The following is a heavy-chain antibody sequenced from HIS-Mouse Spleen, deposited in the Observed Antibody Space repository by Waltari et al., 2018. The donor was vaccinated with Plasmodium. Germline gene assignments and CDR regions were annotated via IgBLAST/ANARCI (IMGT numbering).Heavy chain of an antibody. D-gene: IGHD2-15*01. CDR2: INHSGST. CDR3: ARGVGYCSGGSCDHYFDY. Sequence: QVQLQQWGAGLLTPSETLSLTCAVYGGAFSGYYWSWIRQPPGQGLELIGEINHSGSTNYNPSLKSRVTISVDTSKNQFSLKLSSVTAADTAVYYCARGVGYCSGGSCDHYFDYWGQGTLVTVSS. J-gene: IGHJ4*02. CDR1: GGAFSGYY. V-gene: IGHV4-34*01.